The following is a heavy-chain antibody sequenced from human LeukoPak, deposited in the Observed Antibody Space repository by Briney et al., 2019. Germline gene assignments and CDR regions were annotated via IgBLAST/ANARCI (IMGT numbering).Heavy chain of an antibody. CDR1: GFTFSSYS. CDR3: AREYYYDSSGYYDY. Sequence: SGGSLRLSCAASGFTFSSYSMNWVRQAPGKGLEWVSSISSSSSYIYYADSVKGRFTISRDNSKNTLYLQMNSLRAEDTAVYYCAREYYYDSSGYYDYWGQGTLVTVSS. J-gene: IGHJ4*02. CDR2: ISSSSSYI. V-gene: IGHV3-21*01. D-gene: IGHD3-22*01.